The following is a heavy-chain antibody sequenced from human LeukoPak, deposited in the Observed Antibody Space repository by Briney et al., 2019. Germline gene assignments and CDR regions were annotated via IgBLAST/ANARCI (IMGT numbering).Heavy chain of an antibody. V-gene: IGHV3-23*01. D-gene: IGHD3-10*01. CDR3: AKGEDYYGSGSPYYYYGMDV. Sequence: GGSLRLSCAASGFTFSSYAMSWVRQAPGKGLEWVSAISGSGGSTYYADSVKGRFTISRDNSKNTLYLQMNSLRAEDMAVYYCAKGEDYYGSGSPYYYYGMDVWGQGTTVTVSS. CDR1: GFTFSSYA. J-gene: IGHJ6*02. CDR2: ISGSGGST.